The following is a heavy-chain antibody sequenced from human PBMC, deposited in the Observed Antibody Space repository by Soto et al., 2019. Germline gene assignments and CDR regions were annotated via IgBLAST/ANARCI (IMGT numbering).Heavy chain of an antibody. V-gene: IGHV4-4*02. CDR2: IHHSAGT. CDR3: ARLVYDTRLNYLYLDS. CDR1: GVSISRGDW. Sequence: QVLLHESGPGLVKPSGTLSLTCTVSGVSISRGDWWSWVRQAPGKELQWIGEIHHSAGTSSHPSLRSRVSLSVDTSKNQFSLNLKSVTAADTGVYYCARLVYDTRLNYLYLDSWGQGLPVTLSS. J-gene: IGHJ4*02. D-gene: IGHD3-22*01.